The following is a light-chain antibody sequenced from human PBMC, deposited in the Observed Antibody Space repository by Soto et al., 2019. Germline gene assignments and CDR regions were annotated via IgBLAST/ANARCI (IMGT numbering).Light chain of an antibody. CDR3: QQSYSTPLT. V-gene: IGKV3-15*01. CDR2: GAS. J-gene: IGKJ4*01. CDR1: HSVGSN. Sequence: VMTQSPTTLSVSPGETVTLSCRASHSVGSNLAWYHQNPGQAPRLLIYGASTRATGVPARFSGSGSATQFTLTISNPQSEDFATYYCQQSYSTPLTFGGGTKVEIK.